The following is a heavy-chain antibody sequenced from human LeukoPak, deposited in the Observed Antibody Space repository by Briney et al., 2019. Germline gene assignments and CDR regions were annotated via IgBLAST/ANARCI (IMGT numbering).Heavy chain of an antibody. Sequence: GASVKVSCKASGYTFTGYYMHWVRQAPGQGLEWMGWISAYNGNTNYAQKLQGRVTMTTDTSTSTAYMELRSLRSDDTAVYYCARGPVLPYANFDYWGQGTLVTVSS. J-gene: IGHJ4*02. CDR1: GYTFTGYY. CDR3: ARGPVLPYANFDY. CDR2: ISAYNGNT. V-gene: IGHV1-18*04. D-gene: IGHD4-17*01.